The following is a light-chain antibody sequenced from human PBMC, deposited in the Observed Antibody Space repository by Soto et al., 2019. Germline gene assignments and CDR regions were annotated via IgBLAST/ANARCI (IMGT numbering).Light chain of an antibody. Sequence: SYELTQPPSVSVSPGQTARITCSGDALPKQYAYWYQQKPGQAPVLVIYKDSERPSGIPERFSGSSSGTTVTLTVSGFQAEDEADYYCQSADSSVTYWVFGGGTKLTVL. CDR3: QSADSSVTYWV. CDR1: ALPKQY. V-gene: IGLV3-25*03. CDR2: KDS. J-gene: IGLJ3*02.